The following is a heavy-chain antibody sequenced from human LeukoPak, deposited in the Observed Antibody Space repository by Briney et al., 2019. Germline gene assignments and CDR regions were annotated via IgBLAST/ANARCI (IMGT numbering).Heavy chain of an antibody. Sequence: GGSLRLSCAASGFTFSSYGMSWVRQAPGKGLEWVSAISGSGGSTYYADSMKGRFSISRDSSKNILYMQMNSLRAEDMAVYYCAKVTGSSSWIHDYWGQGTLVTVSS. V-gene: IGHV3-23*01. CDR3: AKVTGSSSWIHDY. J-gene: IGHJ4*02. CDR1: GFTFSSYG. D-gene: IGHD6-13*01. CDR2: ISGSGGST.